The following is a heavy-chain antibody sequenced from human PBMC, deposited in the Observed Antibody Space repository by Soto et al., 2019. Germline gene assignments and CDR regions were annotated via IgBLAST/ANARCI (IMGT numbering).Heavy chain of an antibody. CDR1: GFTFSSYS. J-gene: IGHJ4*02. CDR3: ARDPKAMVTRISDY. CDR2: ISSSSDYI. V-gene: IGHV3-21*06. Sequence: GSLRLSCAASGFTFSSYSLNWVRQAPGKGLEWVSSISSSSDYIYYADSVKGRFTISRDNAKNSLYLQMNSLRAEDTAVYYCARDPKAMVTRISDYWGQGTLVTVSS. D-gene: IGHD5-18*01.